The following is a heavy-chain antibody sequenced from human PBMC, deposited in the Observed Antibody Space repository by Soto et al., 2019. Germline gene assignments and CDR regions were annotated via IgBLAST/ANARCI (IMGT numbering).Heavy chain of an antibody. D-gene: IGHD6-13*01. Sequence: ASVKVSCKASGYTFTSYGIHWVRQAPGQRLEWMGWINAANGDTKYSPKFQGRVTITGDTSASTAYMELSSLRSEDTAVYYCVRRHVSATGIDWFDPWGQGTLVTVSS. CDR2: INAANGDT. V-gene: IGHV1-3*01. CDR1: GYTFTSYG. CDR3: VRRHVSATGIDWFDP. J-gene: IGHJ5*02.